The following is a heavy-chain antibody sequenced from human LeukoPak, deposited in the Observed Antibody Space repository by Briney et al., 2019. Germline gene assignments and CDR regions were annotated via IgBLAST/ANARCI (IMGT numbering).Heavy chain of an antibody. Sequence: TSETLSLTCFVSGVSISGYYWSWLRQTPGKGLEWIGYIYSSGSTIYNPSLKSRVTMSVDTSMNQFSLRLSSVTAADTAIYYCARTYGGGVTDAFDIWGQGTIVTVSS. CDR3: ARTYGGGVTDAFDI. V-gene: IGHV4-59*01. CDR1: GVSISGYY. CDR2: IYSSGST. J-gene: IGHJ3*02. D-gene: IGHD2-21*01.